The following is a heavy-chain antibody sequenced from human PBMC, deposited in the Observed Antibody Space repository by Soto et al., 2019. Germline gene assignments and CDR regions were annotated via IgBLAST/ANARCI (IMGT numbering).Heavy chain of an antibody. CDR2: ISGSGGST. CDR1: GFTFSNYA. Sequence: GGSLRLSCAASGFTFSNYAMSWVRQAPGKGLEWVSTISGSGGSTYYADSVKGEFTISRDNSKHTLFLQMSLLRAEDTAVYYCAKDRADYYYYMDVWGKGTTVTVSS. V-gene: IGHV3-23*01. CDR3: AKDRADYYYYMDV. D-gene: IGHD1-26*01. J-gene: IGHJ6*03.